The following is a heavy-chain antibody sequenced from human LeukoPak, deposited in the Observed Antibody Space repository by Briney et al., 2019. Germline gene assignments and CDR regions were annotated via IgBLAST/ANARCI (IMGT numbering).Heavy chain of an antibody. V-gene: IGHV4-4*02. J-gene: IGHJ4*02. CDR1: NASISGRNW. CDR2: VSHSGST. CDR3: ARVGSGRYNYGYSLVY. D-gene: IGHD5-18*01. Sequence: PLETLSLTCAVSNASISGRNWWNWVRQPPGQGLEWIGEVSHSGSTNYNPSLKSRVTISVDKSKNQFSLTLSSVTAADTAVYYCARVGSGRYNYGYSLVYWGQGTLVTVSS.